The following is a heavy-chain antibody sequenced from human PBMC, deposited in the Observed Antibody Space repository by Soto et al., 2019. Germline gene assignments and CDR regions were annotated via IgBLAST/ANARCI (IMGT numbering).Heavy chain of an antibody. D-gene: IGHD6-13*01. CDR2: ISHDGFSQ. Sequence: QVQLVESGGGVVQPGTSLRLSCVVSGFTLSNTGVHWVRQAPGKGLEWVAMISHDGFSQHYVDSVRGRFTISRDNSKNPRYLQMDSLRPEDTSVYYCAKDWGSSGWFNWFDSWGQGTLVIVSS. V-gene: IGHV3-30*18. J-gene: IGHJ5*01. CDR3: AKDWGSSGWFNWFDS. CDR1: GFTLSNTG.